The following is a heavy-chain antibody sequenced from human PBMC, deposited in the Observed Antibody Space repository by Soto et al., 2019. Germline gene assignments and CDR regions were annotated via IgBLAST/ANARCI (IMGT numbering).Heavy chain of an antibody. CDR1: GYSFTTYW. CDR3: ARQKNSSPYDYDSSGYHFDF. V-gene: IGHV5-51*01. J-gene: IGHJ4*02. Sequence: GESLKISCQGSGYSFTTYWIGWVRQMPGKGLEWMGIIYPGDSDTRYSPSFQGQVTISADKSISTAYLQWSSLKASDTAMYYCARQKNSSPYDYDSSGYHFDFWGQGTLVTVSS. D-gene: IGHD3-22*01. CDR2: IYPGDSDT.